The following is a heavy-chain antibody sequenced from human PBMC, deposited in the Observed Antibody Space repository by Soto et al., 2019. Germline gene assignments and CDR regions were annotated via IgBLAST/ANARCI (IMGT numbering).Heavy chain of an antibody. Sequence: EVQLLESGGGLVQPGGSLRLSCVASGFTFSGNVMSWVRQAPGKGLEWISIISGSGGSTYYADSVKGRFTISRDNSNNTVYLQMDSLTVADTAVYYCAKNGCVGDCDSAVAGDWFDPGGLGTVVTVSP. J-gene: IGHJ5*02. D-gene: IGHD2-21*02. CDR1: GFTFSGNV. V-gene: IGHV3-23*01. CDR3: AKNGCVGDCDSAVAGDWFDP. CDR2: ISGSGGST.